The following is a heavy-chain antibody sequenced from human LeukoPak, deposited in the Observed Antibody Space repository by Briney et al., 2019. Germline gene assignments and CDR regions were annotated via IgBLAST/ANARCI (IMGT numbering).Heavy chain of an antibody. V-gene: IGHV3-21*04. J-gene: IGHJ3*02. Sequence: GGSLRLSCAASGFTFSSYSMNWVRQAPGKGLEWVSSISSSSTYIYYADSVKGRFTISRDNAKNSLYLQMNSLRAEDTAVYYCARERGWVVVVPAAIGSSGWDDAFDIWGQGTMVTVSS. CDR1: GFTFSSYS. CDR3: ARERGWVVVVPAAIGSSGWDDAFDI. CDR2: ISSSSTYI. D-gene: IGHD2-2*01.